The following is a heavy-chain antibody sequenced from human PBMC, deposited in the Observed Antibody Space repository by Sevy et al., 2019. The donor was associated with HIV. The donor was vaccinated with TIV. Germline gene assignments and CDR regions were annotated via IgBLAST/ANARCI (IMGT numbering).Heavy chain of an antibody. V-gene: IGHV4-39*01. D-gene: IGHD3-3*01. CDR1: GGSVSSSNYY. Sequence: SETLSLTCTVSGGSVSSSNYYWGWIRQPPGKGLEWIGSIYYSGSTYYNPSLKCRVTISVDTSTNQFSLKLSSVTAADTAVYYCAVITIFGVLTDNWFDPWGQGTLVTVSS. J-gene: IGHJ5*02. CDR2: IYYSGST. CDR3: AVITIFGVLTDNWFDP.